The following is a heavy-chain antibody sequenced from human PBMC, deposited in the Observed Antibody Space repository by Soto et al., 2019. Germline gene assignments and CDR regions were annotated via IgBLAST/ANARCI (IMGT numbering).Heavy chain of an antibody. CDR1: GFTFSSYA. D-gene: IGHD1-26*01. CDR2: ISYDGSNK. J-gene: IGHJ4*02. CDR3: TSIPVGASPHSPSFDY. V-gene: IGHV3-30-3*01. Sequence: QVQLVESGGGVVQPGRSLRLSCAASGFTFSSYAMHWVRQAPGKGLEWVAVISYDGSNKYYADSVKGRFTISRDNSKNTLYLHMTSLRAEDTAVYYCTSIPVGASPHSPSFDYWGQGTLVTVSS.